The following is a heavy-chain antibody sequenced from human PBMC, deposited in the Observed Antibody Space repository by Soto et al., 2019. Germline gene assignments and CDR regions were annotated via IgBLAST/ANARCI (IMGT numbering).Heavy chain of an antibody. Sequence: GESLKISCKGSGYSFTSYWIGWVRQMPGKGLEWMGIIYPGDSDTRYSPSFQGQVTISADKSISTAYLQWSSLKASDTAMYYCAREGAAAGTAYYYYYMDVWGKGTTVTVSS. CDR1: GYSFTSYW. D-gene: IGHD6-13*01. CDR2: IYPGDSDT. CDR3: AREGAAAGTAYYYYYMDV. J-gene: IGHJ6*03. V-gene: IGHV5-51*01.